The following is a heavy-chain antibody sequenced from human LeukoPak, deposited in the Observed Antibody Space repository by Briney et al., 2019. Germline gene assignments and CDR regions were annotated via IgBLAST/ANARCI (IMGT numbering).Heavy chain of an antibody. V-gene: IGHV4-4*07. J-gene: IGHJ5*02. D-gene: IGHD3-3*01. Sequence: SETLSLTCTVSGGSIRSYYWSWIRQPAGKGLEWIGRIYASGSTNYNPSLKSRVTMSVDTSKNQFSLRLSSVTAAYTAVYYCARLDFWGGYAAWGEGTLVTVSS. CDR2: IYASGST. CDR3: ARLDFWGGYAA. CDR1: GGSIRSYY.